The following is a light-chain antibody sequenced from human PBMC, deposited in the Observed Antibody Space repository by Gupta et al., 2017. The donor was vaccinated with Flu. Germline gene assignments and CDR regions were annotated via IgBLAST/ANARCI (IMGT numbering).Light chain of an antibody. CDR3: QQRNSSPIT. CDR2: TAS. Sequence: DIQLTQSPSFLSASVGDIVTITCRASQGISILLAWYQQKPGKAPNLLIHTASTVQTGVPSRFSGSGSGTEFTLTITSRQPEDFATYYCQQRNSSPITFGQGTQVDIK. J-gene: IGKJ5*01. CDR1: QGISIL. V-gene: IGKV1-9*01.